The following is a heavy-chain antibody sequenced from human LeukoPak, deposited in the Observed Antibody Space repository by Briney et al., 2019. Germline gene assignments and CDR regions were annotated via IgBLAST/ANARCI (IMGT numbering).Heavy chain of an antibody. CDR1: GGSFSGYY. CDR3: ASGSSYDYVWGSSDFDY. Sequence: PSETLSLTCAVYGGSFSGYYWSWIRQPPGKGLEWIGEINHSGSTNYNPSLKSRVTISVDTSKNQFSLKLSSVTAADTAVYYCASGSSYDYVWGSSDFDYWGQGTLVTVSS. CDR2: INHSGST. V-gene: IGHV4-34*01. J-gene: IGHJ4*02. D-gene: IGHD3-16*01.